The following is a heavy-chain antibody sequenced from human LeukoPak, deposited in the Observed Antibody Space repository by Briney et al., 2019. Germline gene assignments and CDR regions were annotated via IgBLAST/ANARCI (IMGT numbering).Heavy chain of an antibody. V-gene: IGHV1-46*01. CDR2: INPSGGST. J-gene: IGHJ4*02. CDR1: GYTFTSYY. CDR3: ARSDVEMATVPHFDY. D-gene: IGHD5-24*01. Sequence: ASVRVSCKASGYTFTSYYMHWVRQAPGQGLEWMGIINPSGGSTSYAQKFQGRVTMTRDTSTSTVYMELSSLRSEDTAVYYCARSDVEMATVPHFDYWGQGTLVTVSS.